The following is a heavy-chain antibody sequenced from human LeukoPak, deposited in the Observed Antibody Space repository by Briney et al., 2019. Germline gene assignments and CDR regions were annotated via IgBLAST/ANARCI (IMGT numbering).Heavy chain of an antibody. Sequence: ASVKLSCKPSGYTFTGYYMHWGRQAPGQGLEGMGWINPNSGGTNYAQKFQGRVTMTRDTSISTACRELSRLRSDDTAVYYCARATIASVDPWGQGTLVTVSS. CDR2: INPNSGGT. CDR1: GYTFTGYY. V-gene: IGHV1-2*02. J-gene: IGHJ5*02. CDR3: ARATIASVDP. D-gene: IGHD6-25*01.